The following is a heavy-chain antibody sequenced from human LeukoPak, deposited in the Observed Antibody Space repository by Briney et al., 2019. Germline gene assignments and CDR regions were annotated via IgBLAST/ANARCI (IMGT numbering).Heavy chain of an antibody. CDR1: GFTFSSYA. V-gene: IGHV3-23*01. CDR2: ISGSGGST. D-gene: IGHD1-14*01. Sequence: GVSLRLSCAASGFTFSSYAMSWVRQAPGKGLEWVSAISGSGGSTYYADSVKGRFTISRDNSKNTLYLQMNSLRAEDTAVYYCAKDRNRWGLTPPFDYWGQGTLVAVSS. CDR3: AKDRNRWGLTPPFDY. J-gene: IGHJ4*02.